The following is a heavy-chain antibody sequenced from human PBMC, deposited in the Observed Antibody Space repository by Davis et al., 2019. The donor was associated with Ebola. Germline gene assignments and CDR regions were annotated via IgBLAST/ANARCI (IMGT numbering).Heavy chain of an antibody. Sequence: MPSETLSLTCAVYGGSFSGYYWSWIRQPPGKGLEWIGSIYYSGSTYYNPSLKSRVTISVDTSKNQFSLKLSSVTAADTAVYYCAVFRWLQIDYWGQGTLVTVSS. CDR3: AVFRWLQIDY. D-gene: IGHD5-24*01. V-gene: IGHV4-34*01. J-gene: IGHJ4*02. CDR1: GGSFSGYY. CDR2: IYYSGST.